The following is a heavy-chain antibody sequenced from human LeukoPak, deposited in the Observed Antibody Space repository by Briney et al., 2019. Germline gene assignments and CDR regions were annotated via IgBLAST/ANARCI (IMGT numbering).Heavy chain of an antibody. CDR1: GGSISSYY. V-gene: IGHV4-59*01. CDR3: ARSSMDGSVYSGYDYYFDY. D-gene: IGHD5-12*01. J-gene: IGHJ4*02. CDR2: IYYSGST. Sequence: SETLSLTCTVSGGSISSYYWSWIRQPPGKGLDWIGYIYYSGSTNYNPSLESRVTISVDTSKNQFSLKLSSVTAADTAVYYCARSSMDGSVYSGYDYYFDYWGQGTLVTVSS.